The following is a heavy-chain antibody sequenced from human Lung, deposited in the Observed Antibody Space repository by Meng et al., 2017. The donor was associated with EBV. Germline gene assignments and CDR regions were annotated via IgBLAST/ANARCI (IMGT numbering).Heavy chain of an antibody. J-gene: IGHJ4*02. CDR2: IIDTGET. V-gene: IGHV4-34*02. D-gene: IGHD5-24*01. CDR3: VRGGEGDGYSLAY. Sequence: QVRLERGGAGVVKTSETLALNFAGNGVSFSGHYWTWIRQPPGKGLEWIGEIIDTGETNYNPSLTGRVTISRDTSKKHITLRLNSVTAADTAVYYCVRGGEGDGYSLAYWGQGTLVTVSS. CDR1: GVSFSGHY.